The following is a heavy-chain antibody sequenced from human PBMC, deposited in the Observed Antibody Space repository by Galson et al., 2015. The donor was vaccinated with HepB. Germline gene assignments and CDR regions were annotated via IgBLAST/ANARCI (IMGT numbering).Heavy chain of an antibody. CDR2: MNPKSGNT. V-gene: IGHV1-8*02. J-gene: IGHJ5*02. D-gene: IGHD5-18*01. Sequence: SVKVSCKASGYTFSNYDINWVRQAPGQGLEWMGWMNPKSGNTGYAQKFRGRVTMTRNTSVITAYMELSSLRSADTAVYYCTRAIRGSTYGALGDWFDPWGQGTLVTVPS. CDR1: GYTFSNYD. CDR3: TRAIRGSTYGALGDWFDP.